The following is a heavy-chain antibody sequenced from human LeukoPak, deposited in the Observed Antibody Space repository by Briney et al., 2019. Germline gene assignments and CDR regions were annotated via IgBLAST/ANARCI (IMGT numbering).Heavy chain of an antibody. Sequence: ASVKVSCKASGYTFTSYGISWVRQAPGQGLEWMGWISAYNGNTNYAQKLQGRVTMTTDTSTSTAYMELRSLRSDDTAVCYCARSSLQWFIFDYWGQGTLVTVSS. D-gene: IGHD3-22*01. J-gene: IGHJ4*02. CDR2: ISAYNGNT. CDR3: ARSSLQWFIFDY. CDR1: GYTFTSYG. V-gene: IGHV1-18*01.